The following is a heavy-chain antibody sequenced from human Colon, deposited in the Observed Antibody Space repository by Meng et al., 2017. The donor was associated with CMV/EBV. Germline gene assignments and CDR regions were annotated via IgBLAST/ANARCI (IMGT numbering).Heavy chain of an antibody. CDR2: IKQDGSEK. V-gene: IGHV3-7*01. Sequence: GGSLRLSCAASGFTFSSYWMSWVRQAPGKGLEWVANIKQDGSEKYYVDSVKGRFTISRDNAKNSLYLQMNSLRAEDTAVYYCARDLSPYTSLQKGGELVDYWGQGTLVTVSS. CDR3: ARDLSPYTSLQKGGELVDY. D-gene: IGHD3-16*01. J-gene: IGHJ4*02. CDR1: GFTFSSYW.